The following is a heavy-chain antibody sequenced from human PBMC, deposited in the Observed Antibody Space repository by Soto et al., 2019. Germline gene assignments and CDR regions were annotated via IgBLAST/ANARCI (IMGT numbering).Heavy chain of an antibody. D-gene: IGHD2-8*02. CDR2: ISRDGGTK. Sequence: QVQLVESGGGVVQPGRSLRLSCAVSGFTVSTYGMHWVRQAPGKGLEWVAVISRDGGTKYYADSVKGRFTISRDNSRNTLFLETNSLRGVDMAVYYCTGEVASGYWGQGTLITVSS. J-gene: IGHJ4*02. CDR3: TGEVASGY. CDR1: GFTVSTYG. V-gene: IGHV3-30*03.